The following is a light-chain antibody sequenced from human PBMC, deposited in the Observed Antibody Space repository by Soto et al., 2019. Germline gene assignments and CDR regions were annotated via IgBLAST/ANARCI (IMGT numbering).Light chain of an antibody. V-gene: IGLV2-14*01. CDR1: SSDVGGYNY. CDR2: DVS. CDR3: SSYTSSSTLLV. J-gene: IGLJ1*01. Sequence: QSALTQPASVSGSPGQSITISCTGTSSDVGGYNYVSWYQQHPGKAPKLMIYDVSNRRSGVSNRFSGSKSGNTASLTISGLQAEDEADYYCSSYTSSSTLLVFGTGTKVTVL.